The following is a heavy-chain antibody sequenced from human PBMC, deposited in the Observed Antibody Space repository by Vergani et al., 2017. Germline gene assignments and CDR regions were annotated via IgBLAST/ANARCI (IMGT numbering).Heavy chain of an antibody. CDR2: ISSSSSYI. V-gene: IGHV3-21*01. CDR3: ARGRYDSSGYYSYYYYYGMDV. Sequence: EVQLVESGGGLVKPGGSLRLSCAASGFTFSSYSMNWVRQAPGKGLEWVSSISSSSSYIYYADSVKGRFTISRDNAKNSLYLQMNSLRAADTAVYYCARGRYDSSGYYSYYYYYGMDVWGQGTTVTVSS. D-gene: IGHD3-22*01. J-gene: IGHJ6*02. CDR1: GFTFSSYS.